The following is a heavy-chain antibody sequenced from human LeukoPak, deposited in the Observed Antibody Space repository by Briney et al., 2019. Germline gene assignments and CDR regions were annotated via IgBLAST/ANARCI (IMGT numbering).Heavy chain of an antibody. J-gene: IGHJ4*02. CDR1: GGSISSGDYY. D-gene: IGHD6-13*01. CDR3: ARGFSQQLPFDY. Sequence: SETLSLTCTVSGGSISSGDYYWSWIRQPPGKGLEWIGYIYYSGSTYYNPSLKSRVTISVDTSKNQFSLKLSSVTAADTAVYYCARGFSQQLPFDYWGQGTLVTVSS. V-gene: IGHV4-30-4*01. CDR2: IYYSGST.